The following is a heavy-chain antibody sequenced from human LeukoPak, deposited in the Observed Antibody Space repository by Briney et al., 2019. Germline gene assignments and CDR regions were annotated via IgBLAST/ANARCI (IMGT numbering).Heavy chain of an antibody. CDR1: GFTFSSYG. CDR3: AREPYYYDSSGYWVY. CDR2: IRYDGSNK. J-gene: IGHJ4*02. V-gene: IGHV3-30*02. Sequence: GGSLRLSCAASGFTFSSYGMHWVRQAPGKGLEWVAFIRYDGSNKYYADSVKGRFTISRDNSKNTLYLQMNSLRAEDTAVYYCAREPYYYDSSGYWVYWGQGTLVTVSS. D-gene: IGHD3-22*01.